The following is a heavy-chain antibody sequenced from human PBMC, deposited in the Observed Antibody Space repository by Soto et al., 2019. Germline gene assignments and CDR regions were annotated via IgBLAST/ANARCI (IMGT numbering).Heavy chain of an antibody. V-gene: IGHV3-9*01. Sequence: EVQLVESGGGLVQPGRSLRLSCAASGFTFDDYAMHWVRQAPGKGLEWVSGLSWNSGRIGYADSVKGRFTISRDNAKNSLYPQMNSLRAEDTAFYYCTEDLGSAFGDYGMDVWGQGTTVTVSS. CDR3: TEDLGSAFGDYGMDV. CDR1: GFTFDDYA. CDR2: LSWNSGRI. D-gene: IGHD3-10*01. J-gene: IGHJ6*02.